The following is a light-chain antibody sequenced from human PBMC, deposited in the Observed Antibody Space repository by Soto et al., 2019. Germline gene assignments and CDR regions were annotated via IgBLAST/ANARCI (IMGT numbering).Light chain of an antibody. CDR1: QTISSW. Sequence: DIQMTQSPSTLSGSVGDRVTITFRASQTISSWLAWYQQKPGKAPKLLIYKASTLKSGVPSRFSGSGSGTEFTLTISSLQPDDFATYYCQNYNSYSEAFGKGTKVDIK. V-gene: IGKV1-5*03. J-gene: IGKJ1*01. CDR3: QNYNSYSEA. CDR2: KAS.